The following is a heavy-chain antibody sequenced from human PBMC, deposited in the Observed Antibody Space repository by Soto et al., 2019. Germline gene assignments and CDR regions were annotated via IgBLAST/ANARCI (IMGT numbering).Heavy chain of an antibody. CDR3: ARSRSRAITIFGVVMTDGYYYGMDV. V-gene: IGHV3-30-3*01. D-gene: IGHD3-3*01. J-gene: IGHJ6*02. CDR2: ISYDGSNK. Sequence: QVQLVESGGGVVQPGRSLRLSCAASGFTFSSYAMHWVRQAPGKGLEWVAVISYDGSNKYYADSVKGRFTISRDNSKNTLYLQMNSLRAEDTAVYYCARSRSRAITIFGVVMTDGYYYGMDVWGQGTTVTVSS. CDR1: GFTFSSYA.